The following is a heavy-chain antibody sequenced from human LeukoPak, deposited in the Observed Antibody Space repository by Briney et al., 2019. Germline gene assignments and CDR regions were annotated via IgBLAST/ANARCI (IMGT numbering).Heavy chain of an antibody. CDR1: GFTFSKYN. J-gene: IGHJ4*02. Sequence: PGGSLRLSCAASGFTFSKYNMNWVRQTPGKGLEWVSSISGISSYIYYRDSVKGRFTTSRDNARNELYLQLNSLRAEDTAVYYCARASGTYFEYYFDYWGQGTLVTVSS. D-gene: IGHD1-26*01. CDR3: ARASGTYFEYYFDY. V-gene: IGHV3-21*01. CDR2: ISGISSYI.